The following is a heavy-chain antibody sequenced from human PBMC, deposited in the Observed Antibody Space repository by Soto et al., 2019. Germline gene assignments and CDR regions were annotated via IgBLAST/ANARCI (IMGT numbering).Heavy chain of an antibody. D-gene: IGHD5-12*01. CDR3: AAIRVATPSHFDS. CDR2: IYYSGST. V-gene: IGHV4-59*01. Sequence: SETLSLTCSVPGGSFSDYYWTWIWQPPGKGLEWIGYIYYSGSTNYNPSLKSRVTISLDTSKNQFSLKLTSVTAADTAVYYCAAIRVATPSHFDSWGQGTLVTVSS. J-gene: IGHJ4*02. CDR1: GGSFSDYY.